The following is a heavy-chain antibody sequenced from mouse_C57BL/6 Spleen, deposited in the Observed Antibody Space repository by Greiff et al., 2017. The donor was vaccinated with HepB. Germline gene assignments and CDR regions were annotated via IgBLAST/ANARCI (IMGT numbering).Heavy chain of an antibody. J-gene: IGHJ3*01. CDR2: IDPEDGET. V-gene: IGHV14-2*01. Sequence: EVQLQQSGAELVKPGASVKLSCTASGFNIKDYYMHWVKQRTEQGLEWIGRIDPEDGETKYAPKFQGKATITADTSSNTADLQLSSLTSEDTAVYYCGSDSSYEGFAYWGQGTLVTVSA. CDR3: GSDSSYEGFAY. D-gene: IGHD1-1*01. CDR1: GFNIKDYY.